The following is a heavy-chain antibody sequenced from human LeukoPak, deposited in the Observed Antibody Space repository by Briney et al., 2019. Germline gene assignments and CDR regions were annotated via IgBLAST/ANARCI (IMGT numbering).Heavy chain of an antibody. D-gene: IGHD4-17*01. CDR2: IYSGGST. CDR1: GFTGSSNY. Sequence: GSLRLSCAASGFTGSSNYMRWVRQAPGKGLEWVSVIYSGGSTYYADSVKGRFTISRDNSKNTLYLQMNSLRAEDTAVYYCARFQQGDGDYGFIGFQHWGQGTLVTVSS. J-gene: IGHJ1*01. CDR3: ARFQQGDGDYGFIGFQH. V-gene: IGHV3-53*01.